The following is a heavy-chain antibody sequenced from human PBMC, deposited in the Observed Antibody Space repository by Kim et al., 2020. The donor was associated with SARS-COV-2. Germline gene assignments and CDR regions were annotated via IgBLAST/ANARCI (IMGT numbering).Heavy chain of an antibody. CDR3: ARGLTVAASAD. V-gene: IGHV4-39*02. J-gene: IGHJ4*02. D-gene: IGHD6-19*01. Sequence: TYYNPSLKSRVTIAADTSKNQFSLNLYSVTATDTAVYYCARGLTVAASADWGQGTLVTVSS. CDR2: T.